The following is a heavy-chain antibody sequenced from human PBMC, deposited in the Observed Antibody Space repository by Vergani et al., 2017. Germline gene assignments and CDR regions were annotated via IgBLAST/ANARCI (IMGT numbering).Heavy chain of an antibody. CDR2: ISSSSSYI. V-gene: IGHV3-21*01. Sequence: EVQLVESGGGLVKPGGSLRLSCAASGFTFSSYSMNWVRQAPGKGLEWVSSISSSSSYIYYADSVKGRFTISRDNAKHSLYLQMNSLRAEDTAVYYCARDLSQTHNYYYYYGMDVWGQGTTVTVSS. J-gene: IGHJ6*02. CDR1: GFTFSSYS. CDR3: ARDLSQTHNYYYYYGMDV. D-gene: IGHD3-16*02.